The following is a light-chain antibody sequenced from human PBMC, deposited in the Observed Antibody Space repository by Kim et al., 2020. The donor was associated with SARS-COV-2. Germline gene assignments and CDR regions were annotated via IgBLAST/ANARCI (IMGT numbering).Light chain of an antibody. CDR3: QQYDDLPFT. V-gene: IGKV1-33*01. J-gene: IGKJ3*01. CDR2: GAS. Sequence: DIQLTQSPPSLSASVGDRVTITCQASHDISNYLNWYQQKPEKATKLLISGASNLEAGVPSRFGGSGSGRDFTFTISSLQPDDIATYYCQQYDDLPFTFGPGTKVDIK. CDR1: HDISNY.